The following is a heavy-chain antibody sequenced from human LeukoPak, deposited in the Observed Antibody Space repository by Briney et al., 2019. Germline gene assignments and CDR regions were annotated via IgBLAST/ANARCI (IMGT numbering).Heavy chain of an antibody. Sequence: SETLSLTCTVSGGSISSYYWSWIRQPAGKGLEWIGRIYTSGSTKYNPSLKSRVTISVDTSKNQFSLKLTSVAAADTAVYYCARMMDIAWGMDVWGQGTTVTVSS. J-gene: IGHJ6*02. V-gene: IGHV4-4*07. CDR3: ARMMDIAWGMDV. CDR1: GGSISSYY. CDR2: IYTSGST. D-gene: IGHD2-21*01.